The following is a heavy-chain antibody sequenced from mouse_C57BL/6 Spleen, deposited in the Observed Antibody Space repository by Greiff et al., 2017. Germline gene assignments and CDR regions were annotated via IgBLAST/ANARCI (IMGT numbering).Heavy chain of an antibody. CDR1: GYSITSGYY. CDR3: ARVNYYGSGVMDY. Sequence: EVKLMESGPGLVKPSQSLSLTCSVTGYSITSGYYWNWIRQFPGNKLEWMGYISYDGSNYYNPSLKKRISITRDTSKNQFFLKLNSVTTEDTATYYCARVNYYGSGVMDYWGQGTSVTVSS. V-gene: IGHV3-6*01. D-gene: IGHD1-1*01. CDR2: ISYDGSN. J-gene: IGHJ4*01.